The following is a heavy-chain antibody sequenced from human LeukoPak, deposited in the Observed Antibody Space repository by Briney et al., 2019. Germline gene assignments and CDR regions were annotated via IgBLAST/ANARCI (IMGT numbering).Heavy chain of an antibody. CDR3: ARDRRQQLVPFDY. Sequence: GGSLRLSCAASGFTVSSNYMSWVRQAPGKGLEWVSLIYSGGSTYYADSVKGRFTISKDNSKNTLYLQMNSLRAEDTAVYYCARDRRQQLVPFDYWGQGTLVSVSS. J-gene: IGHJ4*02. V-gene: IGHV3-66*01. D-gene: IGHD6-13*01. CDR2: IYSGGST. CDR1: GFTVSSNY.